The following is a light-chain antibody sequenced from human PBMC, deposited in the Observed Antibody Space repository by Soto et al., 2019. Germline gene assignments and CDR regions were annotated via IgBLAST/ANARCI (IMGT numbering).Light chain of an antibody. CDR1: QRISDSF. CDR2: ASS. Sequence: EIVLAQSPGTLSLSPGGRATLSCRASQRISDSFLAWYQQKPGQAPRLLIYASSRRATGIPDRFSGSGSGTDFTLTISRLEAADFAVYYCQQYDSSPWTFGQGTKVDIK. CDR3: QQYDSSPWT. V-gene: IGKV3-20*01. J-gene: IGKJ1*01.